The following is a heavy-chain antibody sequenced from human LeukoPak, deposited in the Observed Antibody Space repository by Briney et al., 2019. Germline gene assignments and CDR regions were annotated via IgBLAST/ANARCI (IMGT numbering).Heavy chain of an antibody. D-gene: IGHD5/OR15-5a*01. V-gene: IGHV1-8*03. CDR2: MNPNSGNT. CDR3: ARGGRVSCLTHNWFDP. CDR1: GYTFTSYD. J-gene: IGHJ5*02. Sequence: ASVKVSCKASGYTFTSYDINWVRQATGQGLEWMVWMNPNSGNTVYAQKFQGRVTITRNTSISTAYMELSSLRSCDTAVYYGARGGRVSCLTHNWFDPWGQGTLVTVSS.